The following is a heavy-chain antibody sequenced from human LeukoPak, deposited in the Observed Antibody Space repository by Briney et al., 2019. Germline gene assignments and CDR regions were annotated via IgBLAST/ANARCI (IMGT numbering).Heavy chain of an antibody. D-gene: IGHD6-6*01. Sequence: GGSLRLSCAASGFTFSSYAMSWVRQAPGKGLEWVSAISGSGGSTYYADSVKGRFTISRDNSKNTLYLQMNSLRAEDTAVYYCRTRPVQLVSDDYWGQGTLVTVSS. J-gene: IGHJ4*02. CDR3: RTRPVQLVSDDY. CDR2: ISGSGGST. V-gene: IGHV3-23*01. CDR1: GFTFSSYA.